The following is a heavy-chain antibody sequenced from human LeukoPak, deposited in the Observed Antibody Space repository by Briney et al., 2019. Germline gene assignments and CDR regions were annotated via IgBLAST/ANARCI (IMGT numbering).Heavy chain of an antibody. D-gene: IGHD3-9*01. CDR3: STETSRFFDWSLSY. J-gene: IGHJ4*02. Sequence: GASVKVSCKVSGYTLTELSMHWVRQAPGKGLEWMGGFDPDDGETIYAQKFQGRLTMTEDTSTYTAYMELSSLKSEDTAMYYCSTETSRFFDWSLSYWGQGTLVTVSS. CDR1: GYTLTELS. V-gene: IGHV1-24*01. CDR2: FDPDDGET.